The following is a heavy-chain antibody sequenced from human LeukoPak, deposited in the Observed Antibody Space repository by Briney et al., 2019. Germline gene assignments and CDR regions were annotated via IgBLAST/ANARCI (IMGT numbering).Heavy chain of an antibody. Sequence: GGSLTLSCAASGFTVSSNYMSWVRQAPGKGLEWVSVIYSGGSTYYADSVKGRFTISRDNSKNTLYLQTNSLRAEDTAVYYCARTKIVGATRDYWGQGTLVTVSS. V-gene: IGHV3-66*02. CDR2: IYSGGST. J-gene: IGHJ4*02. D-gene: IGHD1-26*01. CDR3: ARTKIVGATRDY. CDR1: GFTVSSNY.